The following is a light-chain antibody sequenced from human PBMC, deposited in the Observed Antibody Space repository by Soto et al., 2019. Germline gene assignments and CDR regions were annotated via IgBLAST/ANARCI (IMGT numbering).Light chain of an antibody. V-gene: IGKV1-9*01. J-gene: IGKJ5*01. CDR2: DAS. Sequence: DIQMTQPPSSLSASVRDRVTITCRASQSISTYLNWYQQKPGKAPKLLIYDASTLQSGVPSRFSGSGSGTEFTLTISGLLPEDFAAYHCQQLYTLPFTFGQGTRLEIK. CDR1: QSISTY. CDR3: QQLYTLPFT.